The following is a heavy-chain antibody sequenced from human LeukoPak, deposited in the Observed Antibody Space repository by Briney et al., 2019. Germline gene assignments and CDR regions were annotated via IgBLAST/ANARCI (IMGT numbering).Heavy chain of an antibody. CDR2: IRTKTKNYAA. D-gene: IGHD2-8*02. CDR3: TRRNCTGESCYYVDC. CDR1: GFTFSDSY. V-gene: IGHV3-73*01. J-gene: IGHJ4*02. Sequence: GGSLRLSCAASGFTFSDSYMHWVRQASGKGLEWVGLIRTKTKNYAATYAESAKGRFTISRDDSKNTAYLQMNSLKMEDTAVYYCTRRNCTGESCYYVDCWGQGTLVTVSS.